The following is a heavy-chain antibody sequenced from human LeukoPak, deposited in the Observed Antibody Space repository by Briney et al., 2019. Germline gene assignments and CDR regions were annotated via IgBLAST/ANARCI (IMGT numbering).Heavy chain of an antibody. J-gene: IGHJ4*02. V-gene: IGHV1-69*13. CDR1: GGTFSSYA. Sequence: SVKVSCKASGGTFSSYAISWVRQAPGQGLEWVGGIIPIFGTANYAQKFQGRVTITADESTSTAYMELSSLRSEDTAVYYCARFPGYSYGYDYWGQGTLVTVSS. CDR3: ARFPGYSYGYDY. D-gene: IGHD5-18*01. CDR2: IIPIFGTA.